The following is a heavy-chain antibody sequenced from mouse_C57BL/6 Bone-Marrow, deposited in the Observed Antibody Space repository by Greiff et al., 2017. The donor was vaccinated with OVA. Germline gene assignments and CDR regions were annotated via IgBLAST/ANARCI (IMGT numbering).Heavy chain of an antibody. Sequence: VQLQQSGAELVRPGASVKLSCKASGYTFTSYGISWVKQRTGQGLEWIGEIYPRSGYTYYNEKFKGKDTLTADKYSSTAYMELRSLTSEDSAVYFGARSHMDYWGRGTAVTVTS. CDR2: IYPRSGYT. V-gene: IGHV1-81*01. J-gene: IGHJ4*01. CDR3: ARSHMDY. CDR1: GYTFTSYG.